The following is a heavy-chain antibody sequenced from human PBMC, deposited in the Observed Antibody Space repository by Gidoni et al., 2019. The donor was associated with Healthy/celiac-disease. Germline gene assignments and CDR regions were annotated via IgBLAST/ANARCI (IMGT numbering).Heavy chain of an antibody. D-gene: IGHD3-16*02. V-gene: IGHV4-34*01. CDR3: ARDRRVITFGGVIVPTRFDY. CDR2: INHSGST. CDR1: GGSFSGHY. J-gene: IGHJ4*02. Sequence: QVQLQQWGAGLLKPSETLSLTCAVYGGSFSGHYWSWIRQPPGKGLEWIGEINHSGSTNYNPSLKSRVTISVDTSKNQFSLKLSSVTAADTAVYYCARDRRVITFGGVIVPTRFDYWGQGTLVTVSS.